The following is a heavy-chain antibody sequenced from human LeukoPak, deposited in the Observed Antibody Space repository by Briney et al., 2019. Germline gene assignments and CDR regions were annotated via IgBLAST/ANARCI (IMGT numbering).Heavy chain of an antibody. D-gene: IGHD3-10*01. Sequence: ASVKVSCKASGYTFTSYGISWVRQAPGQGLEWMGWISAYNGNTNYAQKLQGRVTMTTDTSTSTAYMELRSLRSDDTAVYYCARDLYYYGSGSYKNPAFDYWGQGTLVTVSS. CDR2: ISAYNGNT. V-gene: IGHV1-18*01. J-gene: IGHJ4*02. CDR1: GYTFTSYG. CDR3: ARDLYYYGSGSYKNPAFDY.